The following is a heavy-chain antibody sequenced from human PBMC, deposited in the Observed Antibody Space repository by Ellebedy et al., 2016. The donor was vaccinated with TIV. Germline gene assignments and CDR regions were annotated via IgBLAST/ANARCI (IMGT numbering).Heavy chain of an antibody. D-gene: IGHD1-26*01. CDR2: IYYSVST. V-gene: IGHV4-59*08. J-gene: IGHJ5*02. CDR1: GGSISSYY. CDR3: ARGVRVGATGGGNWLDP. Sequence: MPSETLSLTCTVSGGSISSYYWSWIRQPPGKGLAWIGYIYYSVSTHYNPSLKSRVTISVDTSKNQFSLKLSSVTAADTAVYYCARGVRVGATGGGNWLDPWGQGTLVTVSS.